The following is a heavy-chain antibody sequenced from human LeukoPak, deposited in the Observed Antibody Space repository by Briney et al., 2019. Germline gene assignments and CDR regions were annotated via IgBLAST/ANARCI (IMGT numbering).Heavy chain of an antibody. CDR1: GFSFEDYS. CDR3: ARGHSGSYQRTDAFDI. D-gene: IGHD1-26*01. CDR2: IDSSSGYT. Sequence: GGSLRLSCAASGFSFEDYSMHWVRQAPGKGLEWVSSIDSSSGYTYYVDSVKGRFSVSRDNAKNSLYLQMNSLRAEDTAIYYCARGHSGSYQRTDAFDIWGQGTMVTVSS. V-gene: IGHV3-21*01. J-gene: IGHJ3*02.